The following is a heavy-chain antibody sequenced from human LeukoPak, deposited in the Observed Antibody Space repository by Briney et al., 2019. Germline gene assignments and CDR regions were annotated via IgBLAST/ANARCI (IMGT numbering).Heavy chain of an antibody. D-gene: IGHD3-10*01. CDR2: INPSGGST. V-gene: IGHV1-46*01. Sequence: ASVKVSCKASGYTFTSYYMHWVRQAPRQGLEWMGIINPSGGSTSYAQKFQGRVTMTRDTSTRKVYMELSSLRSEDTAVYYCARDGSGSGSYYYFLDVWGKGTTVTVSS. J-gene: IGHJ6*03. CDR3: ARDGSGSGSYYYFLDV. CDR1: GYTFTSYY.